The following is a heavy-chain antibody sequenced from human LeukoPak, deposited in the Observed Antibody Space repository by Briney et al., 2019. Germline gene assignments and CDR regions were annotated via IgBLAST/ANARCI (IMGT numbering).Heavy chain of an antibody. D-gene: IGHD2-2*01. CDR3: ARDRGYCSSTSCYGPDWYFDL. J-gene: IGHJ2*01. CDR1: GGTSSSYA. Sequence: GSSVKVSCKASGGTSSSYAISWVRQAPGQGLEWMGGIIPIFGTANYAQKFQGRVTITADKSTSTAYMELSSLRSEDTAVYYCARDRGYCSSTSCYGPDWYFDLWGRGTLVTVSS. V-gene: IGHV1-69*06. CDR2: IIPIFGTA.